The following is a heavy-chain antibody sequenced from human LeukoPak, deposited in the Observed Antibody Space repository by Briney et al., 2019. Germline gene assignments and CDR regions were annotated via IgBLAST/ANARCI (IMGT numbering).Heavy chain of an antibody. CDR2: VSYDGTNK. J-gene: IGHJ3*01. D-gene: IGHD4/OR15-4a*01. CDR3: AREVGTSRAGLAWFEL. CDR1: GFTFSLYG. V-gene: IGHV3-30*03. Sequence: PGGSLRLSCAVPGFTFSLYGMHWVRQAPGKGLEWVAVVSYDGTNKFYADSVKGRFTISRDGSKNTLYLQMNSLGAEDTAVYYCAREVGTSRAGLAWFELWGQGTMVTVSS.